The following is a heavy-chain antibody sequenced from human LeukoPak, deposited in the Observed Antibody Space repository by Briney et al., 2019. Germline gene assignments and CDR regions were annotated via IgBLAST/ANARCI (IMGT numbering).Heavy chain of an antibody. J-gene: IGHJ5*02. CDR1: GYRFTSYW. CDR2: IYPGDSDT. D-gene: IGHD2-21*02. Sequence: GESLKISCKGSGYRFTSYWIGWVRQMPGKGLEWMWIIYPGDSDTTYSPSFQGQVTISPDKSISTAYLQWSSLQASDTAMYYCARQMVVTAIPGWFDPWGQGTLVTVS. CDR3: ARQMVVTAIPGWFDP. V-gene: IGHV5-51*01.